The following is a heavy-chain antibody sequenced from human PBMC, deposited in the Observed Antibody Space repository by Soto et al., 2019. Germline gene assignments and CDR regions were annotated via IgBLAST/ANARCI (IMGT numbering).Heavy chain of an antibody. CDR1: GYTLTELS. Sequence: ASVKVSCXVSGYTLTELSMHWVRQAPGKGLEWMGGFDPEDGETIYAQKFQGRVTMTEDTSTDTAYMELSSLRSEDTAVYYCATAPWELPRVGWFDPWGQGTLVTVSS. CDR2: FDPEDGET. V-gene: IGHV1-24*01. CDR3: ATAPWELPRVGWFDP. D-gene: IGHD1-26*01. J-gene: IGHJ5*02.